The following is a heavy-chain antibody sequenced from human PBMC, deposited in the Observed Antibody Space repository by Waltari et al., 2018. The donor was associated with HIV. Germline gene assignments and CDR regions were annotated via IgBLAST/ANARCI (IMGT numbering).Heavy chain of an antibody. CDR2: ISNNGHST. CDR1: GFTFSSYA. V-gene: IGHV3-64D*06. Sequence: EVQLVESGGGLVQPGGSLRLSCSASGFTFSSYAMYWVPQAPGKGLEYVSAISNNGHSTYYADSVKGRFTISRDNSKNTLNLQMSSLRAEDTAVYYCVKEGGYCSGGRCYYYGMDVWGQGTTVTVSS. CDR3: VKEGGYCSGGRCYYYGMDV. D-gene: IGHD2-15*01. J-gene: IGHJ6*02.